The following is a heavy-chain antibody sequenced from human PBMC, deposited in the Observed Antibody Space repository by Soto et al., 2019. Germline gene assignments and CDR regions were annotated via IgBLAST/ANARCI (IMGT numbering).Heavy chain of an antibody. CDR2: ISGSGGST. V-gene: IGHV3-23*01. CDR1: GFTFSSYA. J-gene: IGHJ6*02. Sequence: GGSLRLSCAASGFTFSSYAMSWVRQAPGKGLEWVSAISGSGGSTYCADSVKGRFTISRDNSKNTLYLQMNSLRAEDTAVYYCARERLGDSQGSYYGMDVWGQGTTVTVSS. CDR3: ARERLGDSQGSYYGMDV. D-gene: IGHD3-10*01.